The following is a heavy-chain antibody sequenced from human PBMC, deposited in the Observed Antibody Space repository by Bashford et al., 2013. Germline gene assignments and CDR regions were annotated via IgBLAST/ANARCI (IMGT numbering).Heavy chain of an antibody. CDR2: IVVGSGNT. Sequence: SVKVSCKASGFTFTSSAVQWVRQARGQRLEWIGWIVVGSGNTNYAQKFQERVTITRDMSTSTAYMELSSLRSEDTAVYYCAAVHPVDTAMLYYYGMDVWGQGTTVTVSS. CDR3: AAVHPVDTAMLYYYGMDV. V-gene: IGHV1-58*01. CDR1: GFTFTSSA. D-gene: IGHD5-18*01. J-gene: IGHJ6*02.